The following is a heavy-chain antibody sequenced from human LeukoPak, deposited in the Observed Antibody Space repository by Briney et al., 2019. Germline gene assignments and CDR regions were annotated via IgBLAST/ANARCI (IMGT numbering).Heavy chain of an antibody. V-gene: IGHV1-2*02. CDR1: GYTFTGYY. CDR3: AREISSGWSDY. D-gene: IGHD6-19*01. J-gene: IGHJ4*02. Sequence: GASVKVSCKASGYTFTGYYMHWVRQAPGQGLEWMGWINPNSGDTNYARKFQGRVTMTRDTSISTAYMELSELRSDDTAVYYCAREISSGWSDYWGQGTLVTVSS. CDR2: INPNSGDT.